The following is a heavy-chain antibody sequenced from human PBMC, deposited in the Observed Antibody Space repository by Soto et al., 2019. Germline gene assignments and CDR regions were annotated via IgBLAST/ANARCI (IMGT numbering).Heavy chain of an antibody. CDR3: ARRDDSSSYYYEGGAFDI. D-gene: IGHD3-22*01. CDR1: GGTFSSYA. V-gene: IGHV1-69*01. Sequence: QVQLVQSGAEVKKPGSSEKVSCKASGGTFSSYAISWVRQAPGQGLEWMGGIIPIFGTANYAQKFQGRVTITADESTSTAYMELSSLRSEDTAVYYCARRDDSSSYYYEGGAFDIWGQGTMVTVSS. J-gene: IGHJ3*02. CDR2: IIPIFGTA.